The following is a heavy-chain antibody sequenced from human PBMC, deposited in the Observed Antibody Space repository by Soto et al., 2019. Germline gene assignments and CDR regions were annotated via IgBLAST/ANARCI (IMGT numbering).Heavy chain of an antibody. Sequence: QVQLVESGGGVVQPGRSLRLSCAASGFTFSSYAMHWVRQAPGKGLEWVAVISYDGSNKYYADSVKGRFTISRDNSKNTLYLQMNSLRAEDTAVYYCAREEVIWYAYYGMDVWGQGTPVTVSS. V-gene: IGHV3-30-3*01. CDR2: ISYDGSNK. D-gene: IGHD2-2*01. CDR3: AREEVIWYAYYGMDV. CDR1: GFTFSSYA. J-gene: IGHJ6*02.